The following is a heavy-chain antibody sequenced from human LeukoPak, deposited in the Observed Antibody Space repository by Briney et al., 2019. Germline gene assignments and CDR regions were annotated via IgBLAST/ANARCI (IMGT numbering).Heavy chain of an antibody. D-gene: IGHD3-22*01. CDR2: ISGSGGST. V-gene: IGHV3-23*01. Sequence: GGSLRLSCAASGFTFSSYAMSWVRQAPGKGLEWVSAISGSGGSTYYADSVKGRFTISRDNSKNTLYLRMNSLRAEDTAVYYCAKDPENYDSSGYYAYWGQGTLVTVSS. CDR3: AKDPENYDSSGYYAY. J-gene: IGHJ4*02. CDR1: GFTFSSYA.